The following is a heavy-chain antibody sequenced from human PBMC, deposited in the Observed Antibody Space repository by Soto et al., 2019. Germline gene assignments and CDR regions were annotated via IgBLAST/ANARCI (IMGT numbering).Heavy chain of an antibody. D-gene: IGHD1-1*01. CDR3: VGQGIGNLHCLVDV. J-gene: IGHJ6*02. CDR2: VYSTGGT. V-gene: IGHV4-59*08. Sequence: QVQLQQSGPGLVKPSETLSLTCSVSSGPSSSHNWGWIRQPPARGLEWIGYVYSTGGTSYNPSLKSRVTISSVPCTNHISLTLTSVTAADTAVYYCVGQGIGNLHCLVDVWGQGTTVRVSS. CDR1: SGPSSSHN.